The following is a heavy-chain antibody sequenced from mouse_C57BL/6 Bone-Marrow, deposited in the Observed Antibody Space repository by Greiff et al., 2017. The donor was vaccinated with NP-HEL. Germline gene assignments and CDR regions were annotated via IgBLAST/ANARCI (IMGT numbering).Heavy chain of an antibody. CDR2: IYPGDGDT. D-gene: IGHD1-1*01. Sequence: QVQLKESGPELVKPGASVKISCKASGYAFSSSWMNWVKQRPGKGLEWIGRIYPGDGDTNYNGKFKGKATLTADKSSSTAYMQLSSLTSEDSAVYFCARDYYGSSYGWFAYWGQGTLVTVSA. V-gene: IGHV1-82*01. CDR3: ARDYYGSSYGWFAY. CDR1: GYAFSSSW. J-gene: IGHJ3*01.